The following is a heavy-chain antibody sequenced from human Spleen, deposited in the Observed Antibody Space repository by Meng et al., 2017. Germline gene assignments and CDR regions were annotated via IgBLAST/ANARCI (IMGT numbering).Heavy chain of an antibody. Sequence: QVQLGQSGAGGRKPGASGKVSCKAAGYTFTNYPMNWVRQAPGQRLEWLGWINPGNGNTEYSQKFQGRVTITRDTSATTAYMELSSLRSEDTAVYYCASAYDSNGYGPLDHWGQGTLVTVSS. J-gene: IGHJ4*02. CDR3: ASAYDSNGYGPLDH. CDR2: INPGNGNT. D-gene: IGHD3-22*01. V-gene: IGHV1-3*01. CDR1: GYTFTNYP.